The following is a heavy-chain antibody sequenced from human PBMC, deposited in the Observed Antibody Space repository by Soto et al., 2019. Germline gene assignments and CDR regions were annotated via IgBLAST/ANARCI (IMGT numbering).Heavy chain of an antibody. Sequence: QVQLVESGGGVVQPGRSLRLSCAASGFTFSSYGMHWVRQAPGKGLEWVAVISYDGSDKYYADSVKGQFASSRDNSKNTLYMQMNSLRADDTAVYYCATYYGNYASGAFDIWGQGTMVTVSS. V-gene: IGHV3-30*03. CDR1: GFTFSSYG. D-gene: IGHD4-17*01. CDR3: ATYYGNYASGAFDI. CDR2: ISYDGSDK. J-gene: IGHJ3*02.